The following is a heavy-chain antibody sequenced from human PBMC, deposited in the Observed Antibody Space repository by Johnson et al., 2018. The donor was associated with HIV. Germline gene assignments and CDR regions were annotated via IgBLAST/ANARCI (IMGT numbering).Heavy chain of an antibody. J-gene: IGHJ3*02. V-gene: IGHV3-7*05. CDR3: ARHWAAAGRDAFDI. Sequence: VQLVESVGGLVHPGGSLRLSCATSGFTFSSYWMSWVRQAPGKGLEWVANIKQDGSEKYYVDSVKGRFTISRDSAKNSLYLQMNSLRAEDTAVYYCARHWAAAGRDAFDIWGQGTMVSVSS. CDR1: GFTFSSYW. CDR2: IKQDGSEK. D-gene: IGHD6-13*01.